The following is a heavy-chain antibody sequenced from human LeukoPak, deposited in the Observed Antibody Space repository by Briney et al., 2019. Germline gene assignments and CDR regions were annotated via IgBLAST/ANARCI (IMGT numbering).Heavy chain of an antibody. Sequence: SETLSLTCTVSGGSIGSYYWSWIRQPPGKGLEWIGDIYYSGSTNYNPSLKSRVTISVDTSKNQFSLKLSSVTAADTAVYYCARVAWFGELSYYYYGMDVWGQGTTVTVSS. V-gene: IGHV4-59*01. CDR3: ARVAWFGELSYYYYGMDV. CDR2: IYYSGST. CDR1: GGSIGSYY. D-gene: IGHD3-10*01. J-gene: IGHJ6*02.